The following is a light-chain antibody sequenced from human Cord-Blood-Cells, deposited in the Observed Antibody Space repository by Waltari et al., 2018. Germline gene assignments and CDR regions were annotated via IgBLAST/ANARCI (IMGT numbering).Light chain of an antibody. J-gene: IGLJ3*02. V-gene: IGLV2-14*01. CDR3: SSYTSSSTLL. CDR2: EVS. CDR1: SSDVGGYNY. Sequence: QSALTPPASVSGSPGQSITISCPGTSSDVGGYNYVSWYQQHPGKAPKLMIYEVSNRPSGVSNRFSGSKSGNTASLTISGLQAEDEADYYCSSYTSSSTLLFGGGTKLTVL.